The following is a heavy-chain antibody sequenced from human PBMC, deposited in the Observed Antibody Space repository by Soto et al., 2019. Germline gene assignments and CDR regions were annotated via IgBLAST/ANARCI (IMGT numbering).Heavy chain of an antibody. V-gene: IGHV1-69*02. J-gene: IGHJ5*02. D-gene: IGHD6-19*01. CDR2: IIPILGIA. CDR1: GGTFSSYT. Sequence: SVKVSCKASGGTFSSYTISWVRQAPGQGLEWMGRIIPILGIANYAQKFQGRVTITADKSTSTAYMELSSLRSEDTAVYYCARGVAGPLHWFDPWGQGTLVTVSS. CDR3: ARGVAGPLHWFDP.